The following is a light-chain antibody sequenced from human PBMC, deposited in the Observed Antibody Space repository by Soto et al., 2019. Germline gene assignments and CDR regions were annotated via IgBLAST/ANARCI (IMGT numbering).Light chain of an antibody. V-gene: IGLV2-14*01. Sequence: QSVLTQPASVSGSPGQSITISCTGTRSDVGGYNYVSWYQQHPGQAPKLMIYDVGNRPSGVSNRFSGSKSGNTASLTISGLQAEDEADYYCSSYTSSSTHNVFGTGTKLTVL. CDR3: SSYTSSSTHNV. CDR2: DVG. CDR1: RSDVGGYNY. J-gene: IGLJ1*01.